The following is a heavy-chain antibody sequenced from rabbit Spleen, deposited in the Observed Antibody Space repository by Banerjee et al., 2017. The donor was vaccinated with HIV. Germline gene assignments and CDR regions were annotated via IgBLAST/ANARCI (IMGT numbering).Heavy chain of an antibody. CDR3: VREAGYGGYGDANL. CDR1: GFDFSTYS. J-gene: IGHJ4*01. D-gene: IGHD6-1*01. CDR2: IVPIFGVT. V-gene: IGHV1S7*01. Sequence: QQLEESGGGLVKPGASLTLTCTASGFDFSTYSMSWVRQAPGKGLEWIGYIVPIFGVTYYANWVNGRFTISSHNAQNTLYLQLNSLTAADTATYFCVREAGYGGYGDANLWGPGTLVTVS.